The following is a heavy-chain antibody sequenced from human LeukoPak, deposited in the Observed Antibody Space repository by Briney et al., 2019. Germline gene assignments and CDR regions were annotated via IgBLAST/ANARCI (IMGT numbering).Heavy chain of an antibody. J-gene: IGHJ4*02. Sequence: GGSLRLSCAASGFTFDDYAMHWVRQPPGKGLEWISLVRRDDGRIFYAGSVRGRFTISRDNRKNSLFLQMTSLRPEDTAFYYCVKGGEDAAMAPNSWGRGTLVIVSS. V-gene: IGHV3-43D*04. CDR1: GFTFDDYA. D-gene: IGHD3-16*01. CDR3: VKGGEDAAMAPNS. CDR2: VRRDDGRI.